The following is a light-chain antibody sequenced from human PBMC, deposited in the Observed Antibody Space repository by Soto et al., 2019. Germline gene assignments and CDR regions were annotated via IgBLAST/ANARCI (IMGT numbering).Light chain of an antibody. Sequence: DIQMTQSPSSMSASVGDRVTITCRASQSIANYLGCDQHKPGRSPKLLIHTASRLQSGVPPLFSGSGSGTDFTLTIRSLKPEDSATDYCQESHSAVAFGQGTRLEIK. CDR3: QESHSAVA. CDR2: TAS. CDR1: QSIANY. V-gene: IGKV1-39*01. J-gene: IGKJ5*01.